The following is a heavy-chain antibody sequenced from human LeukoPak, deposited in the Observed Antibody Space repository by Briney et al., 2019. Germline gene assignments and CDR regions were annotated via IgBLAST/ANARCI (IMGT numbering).Heavy chain of an antibody. CDR2: IYYGGSP. Sequence: SETLSLTCNVSGGSISTTTNSWGWAWIRQRPTKGLEWIGSIYYGGSPYYTSSLKSRVTISVDTSKNQFSLKLSSVTAADTAVYYCAREIYDFWSGYYPYYFDYWGQGTLVTVSS. CDR3: AREIYDFWSGYYPYYFDY. CDR1: GGSISTTTNS. D-gene: IGHD3-3*01. V-gene: IGHV4-39*07. J-gene: IGHJ4*02.